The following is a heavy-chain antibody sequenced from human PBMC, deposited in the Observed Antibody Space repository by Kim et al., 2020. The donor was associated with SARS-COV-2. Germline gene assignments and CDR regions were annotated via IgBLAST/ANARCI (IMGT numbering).Heavy chain of an antibody. D-gene: IGHD6-13*01. CDR3: TRCHRLREQQLVYYYYYYGMDV. Sequence: GGSLRLSCTASGFTFGDYAMSWFRQAPGKGLEWVGFIRSKAYGGTTEYAASVKGRFTISRDDSKSIAYLQMNSLKTEDTAVYYCTRCHRLREQQLVYYYYYYGMDVWGQGTTVTVSS. CDR1: GFTFGDYA. J-gene: IGHJ6*02. CDR2: IRSKAYGGTT. V-gene: IGHV3-49*03.